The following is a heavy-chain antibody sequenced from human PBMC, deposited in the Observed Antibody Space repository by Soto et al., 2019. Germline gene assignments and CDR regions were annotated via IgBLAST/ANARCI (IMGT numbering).Heavy chain of an antibody. Sequence: SETLSLTCAVSGGSFTSNNWLTWVRQPPGQGLEWIGEIYRTGSTNYNPSLKSRVTISLDKSENQFSLKVTSLTAADTAVYYCASRDPGTSVDYWGQGTLVTVSS. D-gene: IGHD1-7*01. CDR3: ASRDPGTSVDY. CDR1: GGSFTSNNW. CDR2: IYRTGST. V-gene: IGHV4-4*02. J-gene: IGHJ4*02.